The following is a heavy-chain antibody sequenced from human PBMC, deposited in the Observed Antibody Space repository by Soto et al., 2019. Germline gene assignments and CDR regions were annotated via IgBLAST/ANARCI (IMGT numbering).Heavy chain of an antibody. CDR2: IHYSGSA. V-gene: IGHV4-31*03. Sequence: SETLSLTCTVSGGSISSGGYYWSWIRQRPGKGLEWIGDIHYSGSAFYNPSLKSRVTISVDTSENQFSLKLSSMTAADTAVYYCARGEVLPAASLDYWGQGTLVTVSS. J-gene: IGHJ4*02. CDR1: GGSISSGGYY. CDR3: ARGEVLPAASLDY. D-gene: IGHD2-2*01.